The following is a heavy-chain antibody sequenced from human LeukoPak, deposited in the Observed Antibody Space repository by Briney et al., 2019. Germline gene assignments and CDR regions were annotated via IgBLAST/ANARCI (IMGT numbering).Heavy chain of an antibody. D-gene: IGHD1-14*01. CDR3: ARQGRRVTVKFYNWFDP. CDR2: IYYSGST. Sequence: SETLSLTCTVSGGSISSSSYYWGWIRQPPGKGLEWIGSIYYSGSTYYNPSLKSRVTISVDTSKNQFSLKLSSVTAADTAVYYCARQGRRVTVKFYNWFDPWGQGTLVTVSS. J-gene: IGHJ5*02. CDR1: GGSISSSSYY. V-gene: IGHV4-39*01.